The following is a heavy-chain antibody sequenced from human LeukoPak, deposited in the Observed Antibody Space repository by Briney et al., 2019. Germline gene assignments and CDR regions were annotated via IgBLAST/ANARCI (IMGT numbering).Heavy chain of an antibody. CDR3: AKDNYDSSGYPDY. D-gene: IGHD3-22*01. CDR2: ISYDGSNK. CDR1: GFTFSSYG. V-gene: IGHV3-30*18. Sequence: GGSLRLSCAASGFTFSSYGMHWVRQAPGKGLEWVAVISYDGSNKYYADSVKGRFAISRVNSKYTLYLQMSSLRAEDTAVYYRAKDNYDSSGYPDYWGQGTLVTVSS. J-gene: IGHJ4*02.